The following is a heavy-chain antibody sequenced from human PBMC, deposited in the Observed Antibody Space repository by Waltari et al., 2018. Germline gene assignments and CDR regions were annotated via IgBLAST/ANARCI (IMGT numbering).Heavy chain of an antibody. CDR2: TKGGGNT. CDR1: GFIVSNHY. D-gene: IGHD6-19*01. J-gene: IGHJ3*02. V-gene: IGHV3-53*01. CDR3: AGCSGGGHAFDI. Sequence: EVQLVESGGGLIQPGGSLRLSCAASGFIVSNHYMVWVRQAPGKGLGWVSVTKGGGNTFYSDSVKGRFTISTDDSSNTLSLQMNSLRVEDTAVYYCAGCSGGGHAFDIWGQGTMVTVSS.